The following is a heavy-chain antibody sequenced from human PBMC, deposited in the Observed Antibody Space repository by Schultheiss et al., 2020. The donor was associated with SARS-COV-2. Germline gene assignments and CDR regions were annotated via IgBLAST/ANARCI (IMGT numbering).Heavy chain of an antibody. CDR2: IYTSGST. J-gene: IGHJ2*01. CDR1: GGSISSSSYY. CDR3: ARTGDRYFDL. D-gene: IGHD7-27*01. Sequence: SETLSLTCTVSGGSISSSSYYWGWIRQPPGKGLEWIGRIYTSGSTNYNPSLKSRVTMSVDTSKNQFSLKLSSVTAADTAVYYCARTGDRYFDLWGRGTLVTVSS. V-gene: IGHV4-61*05.